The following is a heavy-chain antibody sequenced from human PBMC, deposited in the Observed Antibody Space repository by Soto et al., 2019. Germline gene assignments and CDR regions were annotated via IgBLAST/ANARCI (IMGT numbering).Heavy chain of an antibody. J-gene: IGHJ5*02. CDR3: EKDAISGDCICLMDS. V-gene: IGHV3-23*01. Sequence: PGGSLRISCAASGFTLRDYAMPWARQDPGKGLEWVSSLLRSGSSAYYADSVRGRFTISSDTSANSLYLQMDNLRAEDTAIYYCEKDAISGDCICLMDSWGQGTLVTVST. CDR1: GFTLRDYA. CDR2: LLRSGSSA. D-gene: IGHD2-21*02.